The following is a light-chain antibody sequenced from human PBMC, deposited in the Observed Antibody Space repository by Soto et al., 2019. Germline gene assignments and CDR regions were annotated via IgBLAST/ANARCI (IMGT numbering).Light chain of an antibody. CDR3: STWDARLSGRV. V-gene: IGLV1-47*02. CDR2: SVD. J-gene: IGLJ3*02. Sequence: QSVLTQPPSASGTPGQKVTISCSGASSNIGNNFVSWYQQVPGTAPKLLIYSVDQRPSGVPDRVSGSKSGTSASLAISGLRSEDEADYYCSTWDARLSGRVFGGGTKVTVL. CDR1: SSNIGNNF.